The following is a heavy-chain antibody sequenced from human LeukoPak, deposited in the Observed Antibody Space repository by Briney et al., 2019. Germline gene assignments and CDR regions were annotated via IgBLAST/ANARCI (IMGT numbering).Heavy chain of an antibody. V-gene: IGHV4-59*01. CDR1: GGSISSYY. CDR2: IYYSGST. D-gene: IGHD3-22*01. Sequence: SETLSLTCTVSGGSISSYYWSWIRQPPGKGLEWIGYIYYSGSTNYNPSLKSRVTISVDTSKNQFSLKLSSVTAADTAVYYCARMDDYYDSSGLDYWGQGTLVTVSS. CDR3: ARMDDYYDSSGLDY. J-gene: IGHJ4*02.